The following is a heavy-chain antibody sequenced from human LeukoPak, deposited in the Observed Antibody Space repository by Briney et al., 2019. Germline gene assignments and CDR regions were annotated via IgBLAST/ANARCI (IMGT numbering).Heavy chain of an antibody. D-gene: IGHD3-22*01. V-gene: IGHV3-30-3*01. CDR1: GFTFSSYA. CDR3: ARSGTTYYYDSGSRI. Sequence: GGSLRLSCAASGFTFSSYAMHWVRQAPGKGLEWVAVISYDGSNKYYADSVKGRFTISRDNAKNSLYLQMNSLRAEDTAVYYCARSGTTYYYDSGSRIWGQGTMVTVSS. J-gene: IGHJ3*02. CDR2: ISYDGSNK.